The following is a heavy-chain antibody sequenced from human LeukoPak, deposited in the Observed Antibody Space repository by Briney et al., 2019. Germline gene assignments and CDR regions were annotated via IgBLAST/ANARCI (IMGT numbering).Heavy chain of an antibody. V-gene: IGHV5-51*01. CDR1: GYSFTSYW. CDR3: ARHGDIVVVPAAHAFDI. J-gene: IGHJ3*02. Sequence: ESLKISCKGSGYSFTSYWIGWVRQMPGKGLEWMGIIYPGDSDTRYSPSFQGQVTISADKSISTAYLQWSSLKASDTAMYYCARHGDIVVVPAAHAFDIWGQGTMVTVSS. D-gene: IGHD2-2*01. CDR2: IYPGDSDT.